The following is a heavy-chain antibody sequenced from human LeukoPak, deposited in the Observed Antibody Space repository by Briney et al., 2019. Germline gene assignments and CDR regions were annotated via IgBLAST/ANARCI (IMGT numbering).Heavy chain of an antibody. CDR3: ARVGVYYDSSGFFDY. Sequence: ASVKVSCKASGYTFTGYYMHWVRQAPGQGLEWMGWINPNSGGTNYAQKFQGRVTMTRDTSISTVYMELSSLRSEDTAVYYCARVGVYYDSSGFFDYWGQGTLVTVSS. D-gene: IGHD3-22*01. CDR1: GYTFTGYY. CDR2: INPNSGGT. V-gene: IGHV1-2*02. J-gene: IGHJ4*02.